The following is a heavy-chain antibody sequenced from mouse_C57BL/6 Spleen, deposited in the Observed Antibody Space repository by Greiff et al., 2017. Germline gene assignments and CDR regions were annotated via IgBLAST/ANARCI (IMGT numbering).Heavy chain of an antibody. V-gene: IGHV10-1*01. CDR3: VRHSNYDWYFDV. CDR1: GFSFNTYA. D-gene: IGHD2-5*01. Sequence: EVQLVESGGGLVQPKGSLKLSCAASGFSFNTYAMNWVRQAPGKGLEWVARIRSKSNNYATYYADSVKDRFTISRDDSESMLYLQMNNLKTEDTAMYYCVRHSNYDWYFDVWGTGTTVTVSS. J-gene: IGHJ1*03. CDR2: IRSKSNNYAT.